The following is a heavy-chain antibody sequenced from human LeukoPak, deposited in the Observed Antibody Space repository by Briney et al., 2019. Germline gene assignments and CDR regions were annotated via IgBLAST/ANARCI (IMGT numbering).Heavy chain of an antibody. Sequence: KPSETLSLTCAVYGGSFSGYYWSWIRQPPGKGLEWIGEINHSGSTNYNPSLKSRVTISVDTSKNQFSLKLSSVTAADTAVYYCARGKTMVRGVIARPYYYYYMDVWGKGTTVPVSS. CDR1: GGSFSGYY. D-gene: IGHD3-10*01. CDR3: ARGKTMVRGVIARPYYYYYMDV. CDR2: INHSGST. J-gene: IGHJ6*03. V-gene: IGHV4-34*01.